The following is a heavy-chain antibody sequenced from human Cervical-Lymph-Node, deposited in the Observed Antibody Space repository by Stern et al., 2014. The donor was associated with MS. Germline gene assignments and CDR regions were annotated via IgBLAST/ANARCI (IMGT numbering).Heavy chain of an antibody. CDR3: ARGGLVGASPFDF. CDR2: INSDATGT. Sequence: VQLVESGGGLVQPGESLRLSCAASGFTFSSYWIHWVRQAPGKGPVWVSRINSDATGTSYADSVKGRFTISRDNAKNTLYLQMDGLRVEDTAVYYCARGGLVGASPFDFWGQGTLVTVSP. V-gene: IGHV3-74*02. D-gene: IGHD1-26*01. J-gene: IGHJ4*02. CDR1: GFTFSSYW.